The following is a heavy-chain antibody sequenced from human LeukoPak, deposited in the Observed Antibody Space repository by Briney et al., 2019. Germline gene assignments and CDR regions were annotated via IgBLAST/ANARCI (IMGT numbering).Heavy chain of an antibody. CDR2: SRNKANSYTT. Sequence: GGSLRLSCAASGFTFSDRYMDWVRQAPGKGLELVGRSRNKANSYTTEYAASVKGRFTVSRDDSNNSLYLQMNSLKTEDTAVYYCASSPAGRYTFEYWGQGTLVTVSS. J-gene: IGHJ4*02. CDR3: ASSPAGRYTFEY. D-gene: IGHD1-26*01. V-gene: IGHV3-72*01. CDR1: GFTFSDRY.